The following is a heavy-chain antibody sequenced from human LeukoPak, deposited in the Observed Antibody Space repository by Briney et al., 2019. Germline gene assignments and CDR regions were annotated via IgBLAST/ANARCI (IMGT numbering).Heavy chain of an antibody. J-gene: IGHJ3*02. CDR1: CGSFSGYY. CDR3: ARGKLRFLEWLSGRAFDI. V-gene: IGHV4-34*01. D-gene: IGHD3-3*01. Sequence: SETLSLTCAVYCGSFSGYYWSWIRQHPGKGLEWIGEINHSGSTNYNPSLKSRVTISVDTSKNQFSLKLSSVTAADTAVYYCARGKLRFLEWLSGRAFDIWGQGTMVTVPS. CDR2: INHSGST.